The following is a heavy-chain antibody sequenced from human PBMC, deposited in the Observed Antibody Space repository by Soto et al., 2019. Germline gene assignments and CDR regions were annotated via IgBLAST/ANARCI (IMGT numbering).Heavy chain of an antibody. D-gene: IGHD6-13*01. CDR2: IGGSGENA. Sequence: PGGSLRLSCAASGFTFSRYAMSWVRQAPGKGLEWVSTIGGSGENAYYPDSVKGRFTLSRDNSKNTLYLQMNSLRAEDTAVYYCAKDSGYSRLNWFDPWGQGTLVTVSS. J-gene: IGHJ5*02. CDR3: AKDSGYSRLNWFDP. CDR1: GFTFSRYA. V-gene: IGHV3-23*01.